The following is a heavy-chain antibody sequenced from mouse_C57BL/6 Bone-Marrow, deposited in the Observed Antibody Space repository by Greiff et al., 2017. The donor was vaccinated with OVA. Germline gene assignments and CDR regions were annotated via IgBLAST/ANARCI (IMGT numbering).Heavy chain of an antibody. Sequence: EVQGVESGGDLVKPGGSLKLSCAASGFTFSSYGMSWVRQTPDKRLEWVATISSGGSYTYYPDSVKGRFTISRDNAKNTLHLQMSSLKSEDTAMYYCASDGYYDYFDYWGQGTTLTVSS. J-gene: IGHJ2*01. CDR2: ISSGGSYT. V-gene: IGHV5-6*01. D-gene: IGHD2-3*01. CDR1: GFTFSSYG. CDR3: ASDGYYDYFDY.